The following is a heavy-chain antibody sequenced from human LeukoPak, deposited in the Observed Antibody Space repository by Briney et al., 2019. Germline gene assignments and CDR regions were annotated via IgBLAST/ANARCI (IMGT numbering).Heavy chain of an antibody. J-gene: IGHJ5*02. Sequence: SETLSLTCTVSGGSISSYYWSWIRQPPGKGLEWIGYIYYSGSTNYKPSLKSRVTISVDTSKNQFSLKLSSVTAADTAVYYCARGGSLWFGEKGFDPWGQGTLVTVSS. V-gene: IGHV4-59*01. CDR3: ARGGSLWFGEKGFDP. CDR2: IYYSGST. D-gene: IGHD3-10*01. CDR1: GGSISSYY.